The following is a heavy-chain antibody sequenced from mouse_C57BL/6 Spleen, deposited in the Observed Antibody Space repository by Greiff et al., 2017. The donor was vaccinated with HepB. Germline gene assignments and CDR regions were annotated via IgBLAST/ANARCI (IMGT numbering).Heavy chain of an antibody. CDR3: ARKGLAY. CDR1: GFTFSSYG. J-gene: IGHJ3*01. CDR2: ISSGGSYT. Sequence: EVHLVESGGDLVKPGGSLKLSCAASGFTFSSYGMSWVRQTPDKRLEWVATISSGGSYTYYPDSVKGRFTISRDNAKNTLYLQMSSLKSEDTAMYYCARKGLAYWGQGTLVTVSA. V-gene: IGHV5-6*01. D-gene: IGHD3-3*01.